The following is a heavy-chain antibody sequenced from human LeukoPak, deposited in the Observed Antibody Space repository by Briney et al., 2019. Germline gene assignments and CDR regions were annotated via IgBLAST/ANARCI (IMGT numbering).Heavy chain of an antibody. J-gene: IGHJ4*02. D-gene: IGHD1-26*01. CDR2: ISYDGSNK. CDR3: ARDLTSGSLFDY. V-gene: IGHV3-30-3*01. Sequence: GRSLRLSCAASGFTFSSYAMHWVRQAPGKGLEWVAVISYDGSNKYYADSVKDRFTISRDNSKNTLYLQMNSLRAEDTAVYYCARDLTSGSLFDYWGQGTLVTVSS. CDR1: GFTFSSYA.